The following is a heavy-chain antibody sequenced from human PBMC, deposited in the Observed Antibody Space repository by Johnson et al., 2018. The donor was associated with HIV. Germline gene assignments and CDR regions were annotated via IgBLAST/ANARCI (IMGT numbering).Heavy chain of an antibody. CDR1: GFTFSSYG. V-gene: IGHV3-30*18. D-gene: IGHD3-10*01. CDR3: AKSTQANILRESGPYGAFDI. J-gene: IGHJ3*02. Sequence: QVQLVESGGGVVQPGRSLRLSCAASGFTFSSYGMHWVRQAPGKGLEWVAVISYNGSNKYYADSVKGRFTISRDHAKNTLYVQMNRLRAEDTAVYYCAKSTQANILRESGPYGAFDIWGQGTMVTVSS. CDR2: ISYNGSNK.